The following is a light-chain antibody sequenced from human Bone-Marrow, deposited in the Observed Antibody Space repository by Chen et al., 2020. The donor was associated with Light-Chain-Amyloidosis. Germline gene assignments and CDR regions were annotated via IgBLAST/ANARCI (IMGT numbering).Light chain of an antibody. Sequence: YEVTQPRSVSVALGQTATLTCGGNNIGDKNVHWYQQKAGQAPVVVIYRDDIRPSGIPERFSGAKSGHTATLTISRAQVGDEAAYFCQVWDSSSVVFGGGTTVTVL. CDR1: NIGDKN. CDR2: RDD. V-gene: IGLV3-9*01. J-gene: IGLJ2*01. CDR3: QVWDSSSVV.